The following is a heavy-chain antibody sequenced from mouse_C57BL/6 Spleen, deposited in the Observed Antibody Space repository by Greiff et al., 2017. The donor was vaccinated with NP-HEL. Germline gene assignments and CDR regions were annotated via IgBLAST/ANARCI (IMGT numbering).Heavy chain of an antibody. Sequence: VKLMESEAELVKPGASVKISCKASGYTFTDHTIHWMKQRPEQGLEWIGYIYPRDGSTKYNEKFKGKATLTADKSSSTPYMQLNSLTSEDSAVYCCASGYGYWGQGTTLTVSS. CDR3: ASGYGY. CDR1: GYTFTDHT. D-gene: IGHD1-1*01. V-gene: IGHV1-78*01. CDR2: IYPRDGST. J-gene: IGHJ2*01.